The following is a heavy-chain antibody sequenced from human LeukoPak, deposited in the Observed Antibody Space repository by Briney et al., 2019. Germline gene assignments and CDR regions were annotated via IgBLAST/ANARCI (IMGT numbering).Heavy chain of an antibody. CDR2: ISAYNGNT. CDR3: VSFLAAAGWYFDY. Sequence: ASVKVSWKASGYTFTSYGISWVRQAPGQGLEWMGWISAYNGNTNYAQKLQGRVTMTTYTSSSTAYMELRSLRSDDTAVYYCVSFLAAAGWYFDYWGQGTLVTVSS. CDR1: GYTFTSYG. J-gene: IGHJ4*02. D-gene: IGHD6-13*01. V-gene: IGHV1-18*01.